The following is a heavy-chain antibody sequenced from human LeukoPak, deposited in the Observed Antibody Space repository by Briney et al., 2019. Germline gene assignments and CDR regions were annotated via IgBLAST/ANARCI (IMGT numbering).Heavy chain of an antibody. D-gene: IGHD2-8*01. Sequence: SETLSLTCTVSSGSVSSSTYYWSWVRPPPGKGLEWIASIYYTGSTYYNPSLKSRVTISLDMSKNEFFLTMTSVTAADTAVYFCTAEKNGSPHYWGQGTQVTVSS. V-gene: IGHV4-39*07. CDR3: TAEKNGSPHY. J-gene: IGHJ4*02. CDR2: IYYTGST. CDR1: SGSVSSSTYY.